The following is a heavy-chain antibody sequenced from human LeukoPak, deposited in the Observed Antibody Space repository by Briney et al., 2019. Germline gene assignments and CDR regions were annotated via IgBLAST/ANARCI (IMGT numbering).Heavy chain of an antibody. V-gene: IGHV1-2*02. CDR3: ARDRVGSGWPRPYYFEN. D-gene: IGHD6-19*01. CDR1: GYTFTGYY. Sequence: ASVKVSCKPSGYTFTGYYLHWARQAPGQGLEWMGWINPNTGATISAQKFQGRVTMTRDTSINTAYMELSRLTSDDTAVYYCARDRVGSGWPRPYYFENWGQGTLVTVSS. CDR2: INPNTGAT. J-gene: IGHJ4*02.